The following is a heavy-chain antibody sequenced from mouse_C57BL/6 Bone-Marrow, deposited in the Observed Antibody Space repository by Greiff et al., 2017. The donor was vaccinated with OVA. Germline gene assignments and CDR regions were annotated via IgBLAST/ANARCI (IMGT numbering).Heavy chain of an antibody. V-gene: IGHV1-26*01. J-gene: IGHJ3*01. CDR1: GYTFTDYY. Sequence: VQLKESGPELVKPGASVKISCKASGYTFTDYYMNWVKQSHGKSLEWIGDINPNNGGTSYNQKFKGKATLTVDKSSSTAYMELRSLTSEDSAVYYCARGGYGSRRFAYWGQGTLVTVSA. D-gene: IGHD1-1*01. CDR2: INPNNGGT. CDR3: ARGGYGSRRFAY.